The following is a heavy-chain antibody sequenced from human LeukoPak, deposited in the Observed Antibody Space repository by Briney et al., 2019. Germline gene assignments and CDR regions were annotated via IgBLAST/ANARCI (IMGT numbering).Heavy chain of an antibody. Sequence: ASVKVSCKASGYTFTLYYMHWVRQAPGQGLEWRGWINPNSGATNCAQKFQGRVTMTRDTSINTAYMDLSSLRSDDTAVYYCARDRGAPDAFEIWGQGTMVIVSS. CDR1: GYTFTLYY. V-gene: IGHV1-2*02. CDR3: ARDRGAPDAFEI. CDR2: INPNSGAT. D-gene: IGHD1-26*01. J-gene: IGHJ3*02.